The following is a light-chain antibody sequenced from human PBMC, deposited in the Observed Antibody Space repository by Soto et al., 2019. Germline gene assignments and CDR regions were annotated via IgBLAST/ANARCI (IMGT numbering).Light chain of an antibody. Sequence: QSALAQPASVSGSPGQSITISCTGTSSDVGRYNYVAWYQQHPGKAPKVLIFEVSNRPSGVSSRFSGSKSGNTASLNISGLQDEDEADYYCSSYATSSTLVFGTGTKVPVL. J-gene: IGLJ1*01. CDR2: EVS. CDR1: SSDVGRYNY. CDR3: SSYATSSTLV. V-gene: IGLV2-14*01.